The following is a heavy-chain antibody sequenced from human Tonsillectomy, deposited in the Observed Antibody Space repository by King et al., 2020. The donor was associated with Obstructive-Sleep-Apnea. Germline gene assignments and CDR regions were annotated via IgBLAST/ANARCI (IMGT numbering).Heavy chain of an antibody. Sequence: VQLVESGGGLVQPGRSLRLSCVASGFTLDDYAMPWVRQAPGKGLEWVSGISWNSGSIGYVDSVKGRFTISRDNVKKSLYLQMNSLRVEDTALYYCAKDKDSSGWYADYWGQGTLVTVSS. D-gene: IGHD6-19*01. CDR1: GFTLDDYA. CDR2: ISWNSGSI. V-gene: IGHV3-9*01. CDR3: AKDKDSSGWYADY. J-gene: IGHJ4*02.